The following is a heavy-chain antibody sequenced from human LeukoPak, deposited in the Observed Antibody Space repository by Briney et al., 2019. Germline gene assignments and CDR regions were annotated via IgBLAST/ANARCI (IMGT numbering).Heavy chain of an antibody. CDR1: GFTFDDYA. V-gene: IGHV3-9*01. CDR3: VRKGGDYYFDF. J-gene: IGHJ4*02. CDR2: ISWNSGSI. D-gene: IGHD1-26*01. Sequence: GGSLRLSCAASGFTFDDYAMHWVRQAPGKGLEWVSGISWNSGSIGYADSVKGRFTISRDNSKNTLYLQMNSLRADDTAVYYCVRKGGDYYFDFWGQGTLVTVSS.